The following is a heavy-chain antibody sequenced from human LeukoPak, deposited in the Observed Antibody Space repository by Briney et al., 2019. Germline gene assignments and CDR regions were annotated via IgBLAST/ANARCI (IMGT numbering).Heavy chain of an antibody. CDR2: ISPYNGDG. J-gene: IGHJ5*02. V-gene: IGHV1-18*01. CDR1: GYSFANYG. D-gene: IGHD5-12*01. Sequence: ASVKVSCKTFGYSFANYGISWVRQAPGQGLEWMAWISPYNGDGIAAQRFQGRLSMTTDPSTSTAYMELRSLRSDDTAVYYCARDLLGASNSGYAADWFDPWGQGTLVTVSS. CDR3: ARDLLGASNSGYAADWFDP.